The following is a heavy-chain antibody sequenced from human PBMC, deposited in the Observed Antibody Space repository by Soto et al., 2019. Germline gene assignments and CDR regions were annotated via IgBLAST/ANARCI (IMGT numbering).Heavy chain of an antibody. CDR3: ATALEKYYDSSGTPHNQY. J-gene: IGHJ4*02. CDR1: GYTLTELS. V-gene: IGHV1-24*01. Sequence: ASVKVSCKASGYTLTELSMHWVRQAPGKGLEWMGGFDPEDGETIYAQKFQGRVTMTEDTSTDTAYMELSSLRSEDTAVYYCATALEKYYDSSGTPHNQYWGQGTLVTVSS. D-gene: IGHD3-22*01. CDR2: FDPEDGET.